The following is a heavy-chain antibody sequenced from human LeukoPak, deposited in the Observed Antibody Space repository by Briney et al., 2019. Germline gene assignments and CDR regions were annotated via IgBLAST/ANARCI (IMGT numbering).Heavy chain of an antibody. Sequence: GASVKVSCKASGYTFTGYYIHWVRQAPGQGLEWMGWISGYNGNTNYAQKLQGRVTMTTDTSTSTAYMELRSLRSDDTAVYYCARDPPVLRYFDWTPHFDYWGQGTLVTVSS. D-gene: IGHD3-9*01. CDR1: GYTFTGYY. CDR2: ISGYNGNT. V-gene: IGHV1-18*04. J-gene: IGHJ4*02. CDR3: ARDPPVLRYFDWTPHFDY.